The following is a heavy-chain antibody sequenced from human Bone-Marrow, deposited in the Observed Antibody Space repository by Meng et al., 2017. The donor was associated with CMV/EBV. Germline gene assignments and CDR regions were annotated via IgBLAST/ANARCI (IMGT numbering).Heavy chain of an antibody. CDR2: SGSGGST. V-gene: IGHV3-23*02. Sequence: GGSLKLSCAASGFTVSSNYMSWVRQAPGKGLEWVSAISGSGGSTYYNPSLKSRVTISVDTSKNQFSLKLSSVTAADTAVYYCARDDRVVPGRYYGMDVWGQGTTVTVSS. D-gene: IGHD2-2*01. J-gene: IGHJ6*02. CDR1: GFTVSSNY. CDR3: ARDDRVVPGRYYGMDV.